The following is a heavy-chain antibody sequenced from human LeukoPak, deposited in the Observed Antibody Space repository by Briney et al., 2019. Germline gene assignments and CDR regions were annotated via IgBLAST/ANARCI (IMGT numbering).Heavy chain of an antibody. Sequence: GSLILSCAASGFTFSSYAMSWVRPAPGKGLEWVSAISGSGGSTYYADSVKGRFTISRDNSKNTLYLQMNSLRAEDTAVYYCAKVPGYYDSSGYTLGRVDYWGQGTLVTVSS. CDR1: GFTFSSYA. V-gene: IGHV3-23*01. D-gene: IGHD3-22*01. CDR3: AKVPGYYDSSGYTLGRVDY. J-gene: IGHJ4*02. CDR2: ISGSGGST.